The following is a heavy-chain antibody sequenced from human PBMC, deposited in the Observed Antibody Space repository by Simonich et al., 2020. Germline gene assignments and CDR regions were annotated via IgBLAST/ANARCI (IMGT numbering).Heavy chain of an antibody. J-gene: IGHJ1*01. CDR2: INHRGST. Sequence: QVQLQQWGAGLLKPSETLSLTCAVYGGSFSGYYWSWIRHPPGKGLEWIGEINHRGSTNYNPSLKSRVTISVDTSKNQFSLKLSSVTAADTAVYYCARGLRVAAAGTAFQHWGQGTLVTVSS. CDR3: ARGLRVAAAGTAFQH. D-gene: IGHD6-13*01. V-gene: IGHV4-34*01. CDR1: GGSFSGYY.